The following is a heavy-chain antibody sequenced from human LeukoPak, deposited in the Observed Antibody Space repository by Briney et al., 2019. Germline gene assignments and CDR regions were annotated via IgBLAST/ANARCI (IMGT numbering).Heavy chain of an antibody. Sequence: RASVKVSCKASGGTFSSYAISWVRQAPGQGLKWMGGIIPIFGTANYAQKFQGRVTITADKSTSTAYMELSSLRSEDTAVYYCARDVGAKIVFDIWGQGTMVTVSS. CDR2: IIPIFGTA. CDR3: ARDVGAKIVFDI. J-gene: IGHJ3*02. CDR1: GGTFSSYA. D-gene: IGHD1-26*01. V-gene: IGHV1-69*06.